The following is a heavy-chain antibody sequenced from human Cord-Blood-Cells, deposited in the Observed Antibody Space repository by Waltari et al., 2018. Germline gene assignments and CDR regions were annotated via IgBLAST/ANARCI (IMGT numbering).Heavy chain of an antibody. J-gene: IGHJ5*02. D-gene: IGHD6-13*01. CDR2: IYYSGRT. V-gene: IGHV4-39*01. CDR1: GGSISSSSYY. CDR3: ARHGFPIAAANWFDP. Sequence: QLQLQESGPGLVKPSETLSLTCTVSGGSISSSSYYWGWIRQPPGKGLEWIGSIYYSGRTYYNPSLKSRVTISVDTSKNQFSLKLSSVTAADTAVYYCARHGFPIAAANWFDPWGQGTLVTVSS.